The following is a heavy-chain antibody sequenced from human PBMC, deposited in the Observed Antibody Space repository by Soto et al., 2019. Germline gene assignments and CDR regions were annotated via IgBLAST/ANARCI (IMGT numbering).Heavy chain of an antibody. CDR3: AKDRNIAAAGPGDY. V-gene: IGHV3-30*18. J-gene: IGHJ4*02. Sequence: GGSLRLSCAASGFTFSSYGMHWVRQAPGKGLEWVAVISYDGSNKYYADSVKGRFTIPRDNSKNTLYLQMNSLRAEDTAVYYCAKDRNIAAAGPGDYWGQGTLVTVSS. CDR1: GFTFSSYG. D-gene: IGHD6-13*01. CDR2: ISYDGSNK.